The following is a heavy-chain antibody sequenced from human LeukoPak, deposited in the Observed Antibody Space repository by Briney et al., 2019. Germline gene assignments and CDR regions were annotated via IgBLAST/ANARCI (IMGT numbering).Heavy chain of an antibody. CDR3: AREVSTGVGATDY. Sequence: GASVKVSCKASGYTCSNYHMHWVRQAPGQGLEWVGIINPRGDGTSYAQKFQGRVTVTRDTSTSTLYMDLSSLRSEDTAVYYCAREVSTGVGATDYWGQGTLVTVSS. CDR1: GYTCSNYH. J-gene: IGHJ4*02. V-gene: IGHV1-46*01. CDR2: INPRGDGT. D-gene: IGHD1-26*01.